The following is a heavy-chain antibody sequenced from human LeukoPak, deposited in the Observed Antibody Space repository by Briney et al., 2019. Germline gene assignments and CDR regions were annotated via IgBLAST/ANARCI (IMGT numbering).Heavy chain of an antibody. CDR3: ARVIDGQDAFDI. J-gene: IGHJ3*02. Sequence: SETLSLTCTVSGGSISSYYWSWIRQPPGKGLEWIGYIYYSGSTNYNPSLKSRVTISVDTSKNQFSLKLSSVTAADTAVYYCARVIDGQDAFDIWGQGTMVTVSS. CDR2: IYYSGST. CDR1: GGSISSYY. V-gene: IGHV4-59*01.